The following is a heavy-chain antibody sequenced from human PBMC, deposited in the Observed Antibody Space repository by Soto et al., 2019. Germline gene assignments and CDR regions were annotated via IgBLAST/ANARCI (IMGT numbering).Heavy chain of an antibody. J-gene: IGHJ4*02. D-gene: IGHD1-20*01. CDR2: FHCSXHT. Sequence: PSETICLTWAVSGCSFSDLCRNWVRQAPGSRLELIWYFHCSXHTGYNHSLENRVSIGLGTSANQFSLKLSSVTAADTAIYSCARGTRALITSFFADWGQGLPVSVSS. V-gene: IGHV4-59*01. CDR3: ARGTRALITSFFAD. CDR1: GCSFSDLC.